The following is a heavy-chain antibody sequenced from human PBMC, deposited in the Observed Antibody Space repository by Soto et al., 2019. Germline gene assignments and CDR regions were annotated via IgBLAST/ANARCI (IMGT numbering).Heavy chain of an antibody. CDR3: TKETQANLGTGGFDH. J-gene: IGHJ4*02. D-gene: IGHD7-27*01. Sequence: GGSLRLSCAASGFSFDDYAMHWVRQAPGKGLEWVSGINWNSGPVGYADSAKGRFTISRDNAKNSVYLQMNSLRPEDTAFYYCTKETQANLGTGGFDHWGQGILVTVSS. CDR1: GFSFDDYA. CDR2: INWNSGPV. V-gene: IGHV3-9*01.